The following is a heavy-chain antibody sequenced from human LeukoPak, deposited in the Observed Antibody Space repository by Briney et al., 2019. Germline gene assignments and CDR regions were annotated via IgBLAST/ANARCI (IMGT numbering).Heavy chain of an antibody. J-gene: IGHJ4*02. CDR1: GYSFASYW. Sequence: GESLKISCKGSGYSFASYWIGWVRLMPGQGLEWMGIIYPGDSDTKYSPSFQGRVTISADKSINTAYLQWSSLKATDTAIYYCARQDGSAYYYFDYWGQGTLVTVSS. CDR2: IYPGDSDT. V-gene: IGHV5-51*01. D-gene: IGHD6-19*01. CDR3: ARQDGSAYYYFDY.